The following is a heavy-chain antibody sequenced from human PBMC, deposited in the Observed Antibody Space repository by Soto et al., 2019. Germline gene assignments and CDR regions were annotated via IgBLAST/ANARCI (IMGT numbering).Heavy chain of an antibody. CDR3: AKEGHKRGFPRRGGGFDP. V-gene: IGHV3-23*01. CDR2: ISGSGGST. D-gene: IGHD3-16*01. Sequence: EVQLLESGGGLVQPGGSLRLSCAASGFTFSSYAMSWVRQAPGKGLEWVSAISGSGGSTYYADSVKGRFTISRDNSKNTLYLQMNSLRAEDTAVYYCAKEGHKRGFPRRGGGFDPWGQGTLVTVSS. CDR1: GFTFSSYA. J-gene: IGHJ5*02.